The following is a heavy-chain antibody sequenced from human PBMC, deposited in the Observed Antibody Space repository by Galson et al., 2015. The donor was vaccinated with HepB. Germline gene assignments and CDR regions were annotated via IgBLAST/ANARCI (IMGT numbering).Heavy chain of an antibody. CDR2: FDPEDGET. CDR1: GYTLTELS. CDR3: ATPIYDSSGYGWYFDL. J-gene: IGHJ2*01. D-gene: IGHD3-22*01. V-gene: IGHV1-24*01. Sequence: SVKVSCKVSGYTLTELSMHWVRQAPGKGLEWMGGFDPEDGETIYAQKFQGRVTMTEDTSTDTAYMELSSLRSEDTAVYYCATPIYDSSGYGWYFDLWGRGTLVTVSS.